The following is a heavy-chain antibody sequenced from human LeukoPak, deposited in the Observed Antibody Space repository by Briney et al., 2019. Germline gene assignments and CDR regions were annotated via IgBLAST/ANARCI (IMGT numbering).Heavy chain of an antibody. CDR1: GFTFSNYR. V-gene: IGHV3-74*01. CDR3: VSDYRNNTLFHH. D-gene: IGHD4-11*01. Sequence: GGSLRLSCEVSGFTFSNYRMHWVRQAPGKGLVWVSRINTDGSSTTNADSVKGRFTISRDNAKNTLSLQMNSLRAEDTAVYYCVSDYRNNTLFHHWGQGTLVTVSS. J-gene: IGHJ1*01. CDR2: INTDGSST.